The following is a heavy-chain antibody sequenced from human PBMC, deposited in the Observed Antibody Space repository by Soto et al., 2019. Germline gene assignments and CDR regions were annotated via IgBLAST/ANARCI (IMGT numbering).Heavy chain of an antibody. CDR3: ASRHRGYSYGLVAFDI. CDR2: IIPIFGTA. J-gene: IGHJ3*02. Sequence: SVKVSCKASGGTFSSYAISWVRQAPGQGLEWMGGIIPIFGTANYAQKFQGRVTITADESTSTAYMELSSLRSEDTAVYYCASRHRGYSYGLVAFDIWGQGTMVTV. V-gene: IGHV1-69*13. CDR1: GGTFSSYA. D-gene: IGHD5-18*01.